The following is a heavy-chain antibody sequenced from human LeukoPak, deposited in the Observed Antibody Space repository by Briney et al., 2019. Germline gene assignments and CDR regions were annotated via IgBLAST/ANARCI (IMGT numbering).Heavy chain of an antibody. CDR3: ARGERYFDWLFDY. V-gene: IGHV3-7*03. D-gene: IGHD3-9*01. J-gene: IGHJ4*02. CDR2: IKQDGSEK. CDR1: GFTFSSYW. Sequence: GGSLRLSCAASGFTFSSYWMGWVRQAPGKGLEWVANIKQDGSEKYYVDSVKGRFTISRDNAKNSLYLQMNSLRAEDTAVYYCARGERYFDWLFDYWGQGTLVTVSS.